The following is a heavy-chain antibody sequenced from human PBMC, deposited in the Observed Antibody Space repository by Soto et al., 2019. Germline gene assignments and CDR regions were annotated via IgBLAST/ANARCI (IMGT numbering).Heavy chain of an antibody. CDR2: IFYSGST. V-gene: IGHV4-39*01. D-gene: IGHD4-17*01. J-gene: IGHJ4*02. CDR3: ARAYGDYQRGFDY. Sequence: SETRSLTCNVSGGSISSSRSYWAWIRQPPGKGLEWIANIFYSGSTYYNPSLASRVTVSVDTSKNQFSLKLSSVTAADTAVYYCARAYGDYQRGFDYWGQGTLVTVSS. CDR1: GGSISSSRSY.